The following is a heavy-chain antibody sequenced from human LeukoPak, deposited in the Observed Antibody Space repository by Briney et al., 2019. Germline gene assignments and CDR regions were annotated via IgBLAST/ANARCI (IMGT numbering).Heavy chain of an antibody. J-gene: IGHJ4*02. Sequence: PSETLSLTCTVSGDSISSYYWSWIRQPPGKGLEWVSTISSRGDSTYVADSVKGRFTISRDNSKSSLYLQMNTVRAEDTAVYYCVKGPRPDITVAHTVENWGQGTLVTVSS. CDR2: ISSRGDST. D-gene: IGHD6-19*01. CDR1: GDSISSYY. CDR3: VKGPRPDITVAHTVEN. V-gene: IGHV3-23*01.